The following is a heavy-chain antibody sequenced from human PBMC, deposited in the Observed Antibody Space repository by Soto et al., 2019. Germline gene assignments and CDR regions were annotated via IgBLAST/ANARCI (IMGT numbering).Heavy chain of an antibody. Sequence: QVQLAQSGAEVRKPGSSVKVSCGASGGSFSDFAFSWVRQAPGQGREWMGGIIPMFSASKYAQRFQDRVTITADETTNTGYLARSSLTYDDTARKDCARGGRVAVPAALDAYHDYTKYRHDAWGQGTLGTVSS. CDR1: GGSFSDFA. CDR2: IIPMFSAS. J-gene: IGHJ5*02. V-gene: IGHV1-69*01. D-gene: IGHD3-16*01. CDR3: ARGGRVAVPAALDAYHDYTKYRHDA.